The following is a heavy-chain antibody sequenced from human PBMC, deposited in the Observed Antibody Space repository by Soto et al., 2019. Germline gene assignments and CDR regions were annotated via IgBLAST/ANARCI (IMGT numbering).Heavy chain of an antibody. Sequence: SVKVSCKASGGTFSSYTINWVRQAPGQGLEWMGRIIPILGISNYTQKFQGRVTLTADTSTSTAYMELSSLRSEDTAVYYCAREVCGGDCYDYWGQGTLVTVSS. CDR1: GGTFSSYT. CDR2: IIPILGIS. D-gene: IGHD2-21*01. J-gene: IGHJ4*02. CDR3: AREVCGGDCYDY. V-gene: IGHV1-69*04.